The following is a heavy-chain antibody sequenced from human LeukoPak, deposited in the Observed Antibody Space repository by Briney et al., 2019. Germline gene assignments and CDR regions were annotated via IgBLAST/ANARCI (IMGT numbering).Heavy chain of an antibody. V-gene: IGHV4-38-2*02. CDR2: IYHSGST. Sequence: SETLSLTCTVSGYSISSGYYWGWIRQPPGKGLEWIGSIYHSGSTYYNTSLKSRVTISVETSKNQFSSKQSPATTADHAVLYRSRGPHRFLEGPPFDYGGQGTLVTVPS. D-gene: IGHD3-3*01. J-gene: IGHJ4*02. CDR3: SRGPHRFLEGPPFDY. CDR1: GYSISSGYY.